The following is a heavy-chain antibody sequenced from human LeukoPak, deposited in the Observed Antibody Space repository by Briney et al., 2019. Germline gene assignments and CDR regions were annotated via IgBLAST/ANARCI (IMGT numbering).Heavy chain of an antibody. J-gene: IGHJ4*02. Sequence: GGSLRLSCAASGFTFDDYAMHWVRQAPGKGLEWVSLISWNGASTYYADSVKGRFTISRDNAKNPLYLQMNSLRAEDTAVYYCARGTVYYYDSPWGQGTLVTVSS. D-gene: IGHD3-22*01. V-gene: IGHV3-43D*03. CDR3: ARGTVYYYDSP. CDR1: GFTFDDYA. CDR2: ISWNGAST.